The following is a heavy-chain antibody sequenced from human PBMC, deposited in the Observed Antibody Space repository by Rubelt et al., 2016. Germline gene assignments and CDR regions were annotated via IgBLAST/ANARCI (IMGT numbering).Heavy chain of an antibody. Sequence: QVQLVQSGAEVKKPGASVKVSCKASGYTFTSFAIHWVRQAPGQRLEWMGWIDAGNGNTKYSQKFQGRVTITRDTSASKAYMELSSLRSEDTAVYYCARDRYPYDSSGYPDYWGQGTLVTVSS. CDR1: GYTFTSFA. V-gene: IGHV1-3*01. CDR3: ARDRYPYDSSGYPDY. CDR2: IDAGNGNT. J-gene: IGHJ4*02. D-gene: IGHD3-22*01.